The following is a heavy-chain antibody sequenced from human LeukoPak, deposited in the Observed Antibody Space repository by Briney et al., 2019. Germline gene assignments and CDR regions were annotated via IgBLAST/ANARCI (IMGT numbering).Heavy chain of an antibody. J-gene: IGHJ6*03. CDR2: INPNSGGT. D-gene: IGHD6-6*01. CDR1: GYTFTGYY. V-gene: IGHV1-2*02. CDR3: ASHASSIAARPNYYYYMDV. Sequence: GASVKVSCKASGYTFTGYYMHWVRQAPGQGLEWMGWINPNSGGTNYAQKFQGRVTMTRDTSISTAYMELSRLRSDDTAVYYCASHASSIAARPNYYYYMDVWGKGTTVTVSS.